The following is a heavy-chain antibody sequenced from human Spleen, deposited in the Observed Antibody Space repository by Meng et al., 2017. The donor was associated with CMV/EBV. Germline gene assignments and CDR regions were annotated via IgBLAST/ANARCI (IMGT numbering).Heavy chain of an antibody. V-gene: IGHV3-30*02. D-gene: IGHD3-3*01. CDR3: AKDFYYFDY. Sequence: GGSLRLSCAASGFTFSSYWMSWVRQAPGEGLEWVAFIRYDGGNKYYADSVKGRFTISRDNSENTLYLQMNSLRAEDTAVYYCAKDFYYFDYWGQGTLVTVSS. J-gene: IGHJ4*02. CDR1: GFTFSSYW. CDR2: IRYDGGNK.